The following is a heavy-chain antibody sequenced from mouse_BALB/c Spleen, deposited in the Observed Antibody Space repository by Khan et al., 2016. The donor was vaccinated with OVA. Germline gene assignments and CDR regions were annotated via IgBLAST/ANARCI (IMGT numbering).Heavy chain of an antibody. V-gene: IGHV1-62-2*01. CDR3: ARHEDGNDGYYDYAMDY. CDR2: FYPGSGTI. CDR1: GYTFTENI. D-gene: IGHD2-3*01. Sequence: QVQLQQSGAELVKPGASVKLSCKASGYTFTENIIHWVKQRSGQGLEWIGWFYPGSGTIKYNEKFKDKATWTADKSSSTVYMELSRLTSEDSAVYFCARHEDGNDGYYDYAMDYWGQGTSVTVSS. J-gene: IGHJ4*01.